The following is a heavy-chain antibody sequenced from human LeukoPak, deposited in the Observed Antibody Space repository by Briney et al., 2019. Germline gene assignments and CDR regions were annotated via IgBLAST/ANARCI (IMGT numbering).Heavy chain of an antibody. CDR3: VKIAPDLP. D-gene: IGHD2-21*01. CDR2: ISGNGGSI. CDR1: GFTFSSFG. Sequence: GSLRLSCAASGFTFSSFGMTWVRQAPGKGLGWVSAISGNGGSIFYADSAKGRFTISRDNSKNSLYLQMNSLRADDTAVYYCVKIAPDLPWGQGTLVTVS. V-gene: IGHV3-23*01. J-gene: IGHJ5*02.